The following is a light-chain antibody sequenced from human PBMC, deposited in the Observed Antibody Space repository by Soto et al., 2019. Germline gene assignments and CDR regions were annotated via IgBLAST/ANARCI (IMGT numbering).Light chain of an antibody. CDR2: EVS. CDR1: SSDVGGYNY. CDR3: GSYTSSSSLEV. Sequence: QSALTQPASVSGSPGQSITISCTGTSSDVGGYNYVSWYQQHPGKAPKLMIYEVSNRPSGVSNRFSGSKSGNTASLTISGLQAEDEADYYCGSYTSSSSLEVFGGGTKLTVL. V-gene: IGLV2-14*01. J-gene: IGLJ2*01.